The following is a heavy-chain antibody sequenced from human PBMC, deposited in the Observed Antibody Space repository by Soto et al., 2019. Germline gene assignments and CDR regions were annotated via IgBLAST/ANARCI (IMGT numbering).Heavy chain of an antibody. D-gene: IGHD3-16*01. Sequence: QITLKESGPTLVRPTQTLTLTCTFSGFSLSTTGVGVGWIRQPPGKALEWLALIYWDDDKRYSPSLKSRLTITKVTSKNEVILTMPNMDPVDTATYYCARRLRDYVLGREPATYFDPWGQGTRVTVSS. CDR1: GFSLSTTGVG. J-gene: IGHJ5*02. CDR3: ARRLRDYVLGREPATYFDP. CDR2: IYWDDDK. V-gene: IGHV2-5*02.